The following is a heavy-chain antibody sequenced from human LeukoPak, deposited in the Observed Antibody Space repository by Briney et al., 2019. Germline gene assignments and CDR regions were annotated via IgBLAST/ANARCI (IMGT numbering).Heavy chain of an antibody. D-gene: IGHD6-6*01. CDR2: MYNGVST. CDR3: AKGYSSSLGRFDY. CDR1: GFTFSSYS. V-gene: IGHV3-53*01. Sequence: GGSLRLSCAASGFTFSSYSMNWVRQAPGKGLEWVSIMYNGVSTFYADSVKGRFTISRDNSKNTVHLQMNSLRADDTAVYYCAKGYSSSLGRFDYWGQGTLVTVSS. J-gene: IGHJ4*02.